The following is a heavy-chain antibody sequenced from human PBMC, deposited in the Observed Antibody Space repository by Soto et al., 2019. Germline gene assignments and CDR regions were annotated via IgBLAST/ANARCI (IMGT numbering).Heavy chain of an antibody. CDR1: GFSFTNFA. D-gene: IGHD2-21*02. V-gene: IGHV3-23*01. CDR3: AKDDFTDRGDDYFDY. J-gene: IGHJ4*02. CDR2: IGASGDIT. Sequence: HPGGSLRLSCAASGFSFTNFAMSWVRQAPGKGLEWVAGIGASGDITWYADSVKGRLPISRDNSKNTLYLQLNSLRFEDTAVYYCAKDDFTDRGDDYFDYWGPGTLVTVSS.